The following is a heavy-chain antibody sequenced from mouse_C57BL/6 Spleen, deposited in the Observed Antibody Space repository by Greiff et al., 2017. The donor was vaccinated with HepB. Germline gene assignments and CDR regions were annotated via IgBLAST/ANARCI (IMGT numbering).Heavy chain of an antibody. J-gene: IGHJ3*01. CDR1: GYTFTDYY. CDR3: AIYDGYSFAY. D-gene: IGHD2-3*01. Sequence: VQLQQSGPELVKPGASVKISCKASGYTFTDYYMNWVKQSHGKSLEWIGDINPNNGGTSYNQKFKGKATLTVDKSSSTAYMELRSLTSEDSAVYYCAIYDGYSFAYWGQGTLVTVSA. V-gene: IGHV1-26*01. CDR2: INPNNGGT.